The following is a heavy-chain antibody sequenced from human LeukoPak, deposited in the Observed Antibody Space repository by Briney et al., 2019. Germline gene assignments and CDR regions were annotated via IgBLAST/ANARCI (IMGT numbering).Heavy chain of an antibody. D-gene: IGHD2-2*01. V-gene: IGHV3-73*01. CDR3: TRWDCTTTGCYPFDY. J-gene: IGHJ4*02. Sequence: GGSLRLSCAASRFTFSSYSMNWVRQASGKGLEWVGRIRDKANSYATAYIASVKGRFTISRDDSKNTAYLQMSSLKTEDTAVYYCTRWDCTTTGCYPFDYWGQGTLVTVSS. CDR1: RFTFSSYS. CDR2: IRDKANSYAT.